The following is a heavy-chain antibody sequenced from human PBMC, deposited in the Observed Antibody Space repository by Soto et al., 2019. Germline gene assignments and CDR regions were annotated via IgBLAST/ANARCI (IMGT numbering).Heavy chain of an antibody. J-gene: IGHJ6*02. D-gene: IGHD3-9*01. V-gene: IGHV1-2*02. Sequence: ASVKVSCKASGYTFTGYYMHWVRQAPGQGLEWMGWINPNSGGTNYAQKFQGRVTMTRDTSISTAYMELSRLRSEDTAVYYCARVYYDILTGYYYYYYGMDVWGQGTTVTVSS. CDR3: ARVYYDILTGYYYYYYGMDV. CDR1: GYTFTGYY. CDR2: INPNSGGT.